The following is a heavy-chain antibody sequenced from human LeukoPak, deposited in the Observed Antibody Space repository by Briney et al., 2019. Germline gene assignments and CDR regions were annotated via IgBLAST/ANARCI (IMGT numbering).Heavy chain of an antibody. CDR2: IYYSGST. V-gene: IGHV4-59*01. Sequence: SETLSLTCTVSGGSISSYYWSWIRQPPGKGLEWIGYIYYSGSTNYNPSLKSRVTISVDTSKNQFSLKLSSVTAADTAVYYCARNLMVRGVTYYGMDVWGQGTTVTVSS. CDR1: GGSISSYY. D-gene: IGHD3-10*01. CDR3: ARNLMVRGVTYYGMDV. J-gene: IGHJ6*02.